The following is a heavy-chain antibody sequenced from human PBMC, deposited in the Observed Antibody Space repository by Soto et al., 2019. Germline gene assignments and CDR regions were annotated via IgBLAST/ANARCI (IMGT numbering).Heavy chain of an antibody. V-gene: IGHV4-39*01. Sequence: SETLSLTCSASGGSITSSSHFWGWVRQPPGKGLEWIGTIYFTGNTYYTPSLKSRLTMSIDASKNEFSLRLNSVTAADTAVYYCAGQTFTIAAASYGRSNWFDPWGPGTLVTVSS. CDR3: AGQTFTIAAASYGRSNWFDP. J-gene: IGHJ5*02. D-gene: IGHD6-25*01. CDR1: GGSITSSSHF. CDR2: IYFTGNT.